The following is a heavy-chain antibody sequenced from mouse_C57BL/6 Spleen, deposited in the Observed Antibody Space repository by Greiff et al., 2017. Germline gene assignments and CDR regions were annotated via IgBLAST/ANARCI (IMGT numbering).Heavy chain of an antibody. V-gene: IGHV1-15*01. CDR1: GYTFTDYE. CDR3: TRRDSNWSWFAY. D-gene: IGHD4-1*01. Sequence: QVTLKESGAELVRPGASVTLSCKASGYTFTDYEMHWVKQTPVHGLEWIGAIDPETGGTAYNQKFKGKAILTADKSSSTAYMELRSLTSEDSAVYYCTRRDSNWSWFAYWGQGTLVTVSA. CDR2: IDPETGGT. J-gene: IGHJ3*01.